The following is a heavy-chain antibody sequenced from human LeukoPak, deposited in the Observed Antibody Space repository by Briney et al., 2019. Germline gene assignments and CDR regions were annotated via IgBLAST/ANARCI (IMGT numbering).Heavy chain of an antibody. J-gene: IGHJ3*02. CDR1: GGSFSGYY. CDR2: INHSGST. V-gene: IGHV4-34*01. D-gene: IGHD6-19*01. Sequence: SETLSLTCAVYGGSFSGYYWSWIRQPPGKGLEWIGEINHSGSTNYNPSLKSRVTISVDTSKNQFSLKLSSVTAADTAVYYCARAVAARDDDAFDIWGRGTMVTVSS. CDR3: ARAVAARDDDAFDI.